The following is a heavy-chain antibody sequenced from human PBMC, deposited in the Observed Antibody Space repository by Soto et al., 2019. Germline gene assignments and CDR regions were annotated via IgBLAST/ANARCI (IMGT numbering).Heavy chain of an antibody. Sequence: ASVKVSSKASCYTFTSFGISWVGQSPGQGLEWMGWISAYNGTTNYAQKLQGRVTMPTDTSTSTAYMELRSLRADDTAVYYGARGRVGATSDFDYWGQGTLVTVSS. D-gene: IGHD1-26*01. CDR1: CYTFTSFG. V-gene: IGHV1-18*01. CDR3: ARGRVGATSDFDY. J-gene: IGHJ4*02. CDR2: ISAYNGTT.